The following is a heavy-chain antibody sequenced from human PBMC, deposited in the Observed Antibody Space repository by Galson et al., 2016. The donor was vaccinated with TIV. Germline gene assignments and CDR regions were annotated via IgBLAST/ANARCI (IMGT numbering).Heavy chain of an antibody. D-gene: IGHD3-22*01. CDR3: ARTDTLKNYYDSSGYYPF. V-gene: IGHV1-69*13. CDR1: ANTFISYA. Sequence: SVKVSCKASANTFISYAITWVRQAPGQGLEWMGGIISIFRTTQYAQKFQGRVTITADESMSTAYMELSSLRFDDTAVYYCARTDTLKNYYDSSGYYPFWGQGTLVTVSS. CDR2: IISIFRTT. J-gene: IGHJ4*02.